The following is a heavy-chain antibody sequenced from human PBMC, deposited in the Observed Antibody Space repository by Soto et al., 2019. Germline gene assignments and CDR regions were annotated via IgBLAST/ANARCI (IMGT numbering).Heavy chain of an antibody. CDR2: ISSSSSYI. D-gene: IGHD4-17*01. V-gene: IGHV3-21*01. CDR3: ARDPYGDYVDYYYGMDV. J-gene: IGHJ6*02. Sequence: GSLRLSCASSGFTFSSYSMNWVRQAPGKGLEWVSSISSSSSYIYYADSVKGRFTISRDNAKNSLYLQMNSLRAEDTAVYYCARDPYGDYVDYYYGMDVWGQGTTVTVSS. CDR1: GFTFSSYS.